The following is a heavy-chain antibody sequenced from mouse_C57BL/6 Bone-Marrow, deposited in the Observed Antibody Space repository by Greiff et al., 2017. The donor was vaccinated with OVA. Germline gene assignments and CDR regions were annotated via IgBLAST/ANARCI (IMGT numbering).Heavy chain of an antibody. J-gene: IGHJ3*01. CDR3: ARDLDSAGYTY. V-gene: IGHV7-1*01. D-gene: IGHD3-2*02. CDR2: SRNKANDYTT. Sequence: EVHLVESGGGLVQSGRSLRLSCATSGFTFSDFYMEWVRQAPGKGLEWIAASRNKANDYTTEYSASVKGRFIVSRDTSQSILYLQMNALRAEDTAIYYCARDLDSAGYTYWGQGTLVTVSA. CDR1: GFTFSDFY.